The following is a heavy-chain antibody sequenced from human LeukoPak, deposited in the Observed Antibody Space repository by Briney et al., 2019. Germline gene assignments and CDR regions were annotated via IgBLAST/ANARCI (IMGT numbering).Heavy chain of an antibody. CDR1: GDSISSSSYY. J-gene: IGHJ4*02. CDR2: IYYSGST. V-gene: IGHV4-39*07. CDR3: AGSRFTFAYFDY. D-gene: IGHD3-16*01. Sequence: SETLSLTCTVSGDSISSSSYYWGWIRQPPGKGLEWIGSIYYSGSTYYNPSLKSRVTISVDTSKNQFSLKLSSVTAADTAVYYCAGSRFTFAYFDYWGQGTLVTVSS.